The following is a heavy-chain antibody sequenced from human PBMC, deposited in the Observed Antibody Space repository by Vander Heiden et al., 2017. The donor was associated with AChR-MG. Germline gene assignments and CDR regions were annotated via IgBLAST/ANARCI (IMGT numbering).Heavy chain of an antibody. Sequence: QVQLQESGPGLVKPSQTLSLTCTFSGAPISSGGYYWSWIRQHPGKGLEWIGYIYYSGSTYYNPSLKSRVTISVDTSKNQFSLKLSSVTAADTAVYYCARDSGPGVSFIWGQGTMVTVSS. D-gene: IGHD6-6*01. CDR1: GAPISSGGYY. CDR3: ARDSGPGVSFI. J-gene: IGHJ3*02. CDR2: IYYSGST. V-gene: IGHV4-31*03.